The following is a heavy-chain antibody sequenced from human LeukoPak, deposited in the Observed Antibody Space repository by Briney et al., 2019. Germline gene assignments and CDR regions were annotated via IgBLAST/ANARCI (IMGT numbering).Heavy chain of an antibody. V-gene: IGHV1-46*01. CDR1: GYTFTSYY. CDR2: INPSGGST. Sequence: GASVKVSCKASGYTFTSYYMHWVRQAPGQGLEWMGIINPSGGSTSYAQKFQGRVTMTRDMSTSTVYMELSSLRSEDTAVYYCAREQWPEKEADPWGQGTLVTVSS. D-gene: IGHD6-19*01. J-gene: IGHJ5*02. CDR3: AREQWPEKEADP.